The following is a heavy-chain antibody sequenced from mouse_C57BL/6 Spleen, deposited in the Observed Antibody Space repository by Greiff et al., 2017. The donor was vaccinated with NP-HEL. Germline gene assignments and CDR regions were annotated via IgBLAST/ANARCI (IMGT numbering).Heavy chain of an antibody. CDR3: AREGLPHAMDY. CDR1: GYSITSGYY. J-gene: IGHJ4*01. V-gene: IGHV3-6*01. D-gene: IGHD2-2*01. CDR2: ISYDGSN. Sequence: DVQLQESGPGLVKPSQSLSLTCSVTGYSITSGYYWNWIRQFPGNKLEWMGYISYDGSNNYNPSLKNRISITRDTSKNQFFLKLNSVTTEDTATYYCAREGLPHAMDYWGQGTSVTVSS.